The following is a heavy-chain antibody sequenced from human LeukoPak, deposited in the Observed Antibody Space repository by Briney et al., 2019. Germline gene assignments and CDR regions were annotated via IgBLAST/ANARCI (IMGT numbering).Heavy chain of an antibody. CDR3: ARDAKYYYGSRTYFFFEY. CDR1: GGSISSFY. J-gene: IGHJ4*02. D-gene: IGHD3-10*01. CDR2: IHSGGNI. V-gene: IGHV4-4*07. Sequence: SETLSLTCSVSGGSISSFYWSWIRQPAGKGLEWIGLIHSGGNINYNPSLKSRVTMSIDTSKNQFSLKLSSVTAADTAIYYCARDAKYYYGSRTYFFFEYWGQGTLLSVSS.